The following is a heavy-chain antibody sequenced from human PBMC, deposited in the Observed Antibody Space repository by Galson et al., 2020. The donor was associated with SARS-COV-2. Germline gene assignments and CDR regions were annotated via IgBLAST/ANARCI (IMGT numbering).Heavy chain of an antibody. V-gene: IGHV4-34*01. J-gene: IGHJ6*02. CDR1: GGSINDYY. CDR2: INRSGIT. Sequence: SQTLSLTCGVYGGSINDYYWTWIRQPPGKGLEWIGEINRSGITNYNPSLKNRVSMSLDTSTKQFSLKLTSMTAADTAVDYCAGGDMSYFYLLDDWGQGTTVTVSS. CDR3: AGGDMSYFYLLDD. D-gene: IGHD3-9*01.